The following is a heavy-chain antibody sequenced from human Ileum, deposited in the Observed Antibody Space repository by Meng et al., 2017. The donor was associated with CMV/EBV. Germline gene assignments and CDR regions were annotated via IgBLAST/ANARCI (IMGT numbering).Heavy chain of an antibody. D-gene: IGHD2-15*01. Sequence: SGFIFSNYAMSWVRQAPGKGLEWVSVLSDNGGNTYYADSVKGRFTISRDNSKNTLYLQMNSLRAEDTAIYYCAKNPGGCSGGTCYPRDWGQGALVTVSS. J-gene: IGHJ4*02. V-gene: IGHV3-23*01. CDR1: GFIFSNYA. CDR2: LSDNGGNT. CDR3: AKNPGGCSGGTCYPRD.